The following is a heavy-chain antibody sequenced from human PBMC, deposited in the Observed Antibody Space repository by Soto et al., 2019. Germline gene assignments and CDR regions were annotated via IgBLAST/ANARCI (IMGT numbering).Heavy chain of an antibody. V-gene: IGHV4-4*07. CDR1: GGSISSYY. CDR3: ARDSFCSGGTCYHYY. CDR2: VYTSGST. J-gene: IGHJ4*02. D-gene: IGHD2-15*01. Sequence: QVQLQESGPGLVKPSETLSLTCTVSGGSISSYYLSWIRQPAGKGLEWIGRVYTSGSTNYNPSLKSLVTVSVDTSKNQFSLKLSSVTAADTAVYYCARDSFCSGGTCYHYYWGQGTLVTVSS.